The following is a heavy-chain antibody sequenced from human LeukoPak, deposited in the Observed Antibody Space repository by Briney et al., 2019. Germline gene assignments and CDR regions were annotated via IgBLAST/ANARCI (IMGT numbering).Heavy chain of an antibody. J-gene: IGHJ4*02. CDR2: IRYDGSNK. CDR1: GFTFSRYG. CDR3: AKWMASVGAPTN. Sequence: GGSLRLSCAASGFTFSRYGMHWVRQAPGKGLEWVAFIRYDGSNKYYADSVKGRFTISRDNSKNTLYLQMNSLRAEDTAVYYCAKWMASVGAPTNWGQGTLVTVSS. D-gene: IGHD1-26*01. V-gene: IGHV3-30*02.